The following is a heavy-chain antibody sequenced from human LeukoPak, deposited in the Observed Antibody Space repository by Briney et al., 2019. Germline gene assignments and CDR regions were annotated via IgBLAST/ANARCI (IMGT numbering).Heavy chain of an antibody. Sequence: QPGGSLRLSCAASGFSFSNFWMAWVRQRPGEGLEWVANMKPDASHISYVDSVEGRLTISRDNAKNSLYLQMDSLRAEDTAVYYCVRDSRTYGYFWGRGTLVTVSS. V-gene: IGHV3-7*01. CDR3: VRDSRTYGYF. CDR1: GFSFSNFW. J-gene: IGHJ4*02. D-gene: IGHD3-10*01. CDR2: MKPDASHI.